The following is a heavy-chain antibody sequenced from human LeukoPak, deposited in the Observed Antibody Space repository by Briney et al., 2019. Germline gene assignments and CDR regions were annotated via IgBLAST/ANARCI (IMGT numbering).Heavy chain of an antibody. Sequence: GGSLRLSCAASGFTFSSYWMTWVRQAPGKGLEWVANMNQDGSEKYYVDSVKGRFTISRDNAKNSLYLQMNSLRAEDTAVYYCAREGLYGDYLFDYWGQGTLVTVSS. CDR3: AREGLYGDYLFDY. V-gene: IGHV3-7*01. J-gene: IGHJ4*02. CDR2: MNQDGSEK. D-gene: IGHD4-17*01. CDR1: GFTFSSYW.